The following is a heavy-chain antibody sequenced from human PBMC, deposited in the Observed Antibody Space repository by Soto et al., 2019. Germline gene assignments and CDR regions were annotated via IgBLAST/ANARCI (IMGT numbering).Heavy chain of an antibody. CDR2: ISFHGINN. V-gene: IGHV3-30*14. J-gene: IGHJ4*01. CDR1: GFPFSSYA. D-gene: IGHD6-19*01. Sequence: PGGSLRLSCADAGFPFSSYALHWVRQSPGKGLEWVAVISFHGINNYYADSVRGRFTISRDNSKNTLYLHMNSLRVDDTAVYYWGGDLRPDCSGSFLSSYRGQGTLVPVCS. CDR3: GGDLRPDCSGSFLSSY.